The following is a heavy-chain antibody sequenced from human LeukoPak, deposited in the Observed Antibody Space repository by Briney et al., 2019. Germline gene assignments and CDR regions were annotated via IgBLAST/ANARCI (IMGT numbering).Heavy chain of an antibody. CDR1: GFTLSSYS. J-gene: IGHJ6*03. CDR3: ARKYCSSTSCYFTNMDV. D-gene: IGHD2-2*01. CDR2: IISSSSPI. V-gene: IGHV3-48*01. Sequence: GGSLRLSCAASGFTLSSYSMNWVRQAPGKGLEWVSFIISSSSPIYYADSVKGRFTISRDNAKNSLYLQMNSLRAEDTAVYYCARKYCSSTSCYFTNMDVWGKGTTVSVSS.